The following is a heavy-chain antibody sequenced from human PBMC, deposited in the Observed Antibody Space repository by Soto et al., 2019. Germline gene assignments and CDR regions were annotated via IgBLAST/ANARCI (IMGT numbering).Heavy chain of an antibody. CDR3: ARHWDCSGGSCYRYYYYYGMDV. J-gene: IGHJ6*02. CDR1: GGSISSGDYY. D-gene: IGHD2-15*01. CDR2: IYYSGST. Sequence: SETLSLTCTVSGGSISSGDYYWGWIRQPPGKGLEWIGSIYYSGSTYYNPSLKSRVTISVDTSKNQFSLKLSSVTAADTAVYYCARHWDCSGGSCYRYYYYYGMDVWGQGTTVTVSS. V-gene: IGHV4-39*01.